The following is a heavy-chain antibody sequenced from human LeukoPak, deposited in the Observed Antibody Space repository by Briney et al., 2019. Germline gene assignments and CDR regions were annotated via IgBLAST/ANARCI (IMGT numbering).Heavy chain of an antibody. Sequence: GGPLRLFCGASGFNFCDYHISWIRQAPGKALEWGSFNSTGSNNKYHSVYVRGRFTVSRDNAKNSLYLNTNSLRAEDTAVYDSARNQECSDSSDPSLYWGQGTLVTVSS. CDR3: ARNQECSDSSDPSLY. J-gene: IGHJ4*01. CDR2: NSTGSNNK. D-gene: IGHD3-22*01. V-gene: IGHV3-11*01. CDR1: GFNFCDYH.